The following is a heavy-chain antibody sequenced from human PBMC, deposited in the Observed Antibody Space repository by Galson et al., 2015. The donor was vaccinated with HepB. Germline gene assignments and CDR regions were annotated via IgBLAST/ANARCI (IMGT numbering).Heavy chain of an antibody. Sequence: SLRLSCAASGFTFSSYGMHWVRQAPGKGLEWVAVISYDGSNKYYADSVKGRFTISRDNSKNTLYLHMNSLRAEDTAVFYCAKEVNYGGHLPTDYCGQGTLVTVSS. V-gene: IGHV3-30*18. CDR1: GFTFSSYG. CDR2: ISYDGSNK. J-gene: IGHJ4*02. CDR3: AKEVNYGGHLPTDY. D-gene: IGHD4-23*01.